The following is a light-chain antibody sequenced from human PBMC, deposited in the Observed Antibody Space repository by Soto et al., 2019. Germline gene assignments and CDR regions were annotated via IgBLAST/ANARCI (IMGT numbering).Light chain of an antibody. V-gene: IGLV2-14*01. CDR1: SSDVGGYNY. CDR3: SSYTSSSTVV. Sequence: QSALTQPASVSGSPGQSITISCTGTSSDVGGYNYVSWYQQHPGKAPKLMIYDVSNRPSGVPNRFSGSKSGNTASLTISGLQAEDEADYYCSSYTSSSTVVFGGGTQLTVL. CDR2: DVS. J-gene: IGLJ2*01.